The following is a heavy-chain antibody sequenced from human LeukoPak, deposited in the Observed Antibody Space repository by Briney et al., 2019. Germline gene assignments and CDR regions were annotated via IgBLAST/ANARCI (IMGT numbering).Heavy chain of an antibody. CDR3: ARRYHQPLKKLDY. Sequence: PSETLSLTCTVSGGSINTGDYYWVWIRQPPGKGLEWIGSIYYSGSTSYNPSLKSRVTISVDTSKNQFSLKLSSVTAADTAVYYCARRYHQPLKKLDYWGQGTLVTVSS. CDR1: GGSINTGDYY. CDR2: IYYSGST. D-gene: IGHD1-14*01. J-gene: IGHJ4*02. V-gene: IGHV4-39*07.